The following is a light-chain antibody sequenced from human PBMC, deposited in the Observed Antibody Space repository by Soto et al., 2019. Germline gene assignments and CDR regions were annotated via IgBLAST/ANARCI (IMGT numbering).Light chain of an antibody. CDR2: DAS. J-gene: IGKJ1*01. CDR1: QSISSW. V-gene: IGKV1-5*01. Sequence: DIQITQSPATLSGSVGARVTITCRASQSISSWLAWYQQKPGKAPKLLIYDASSLESGVPSRFSGSGSGTEFTLTITSLQPDDFATYYCQHYNSYPWTFGQGTKVDIK. CDR3: QHYNSYPWT.